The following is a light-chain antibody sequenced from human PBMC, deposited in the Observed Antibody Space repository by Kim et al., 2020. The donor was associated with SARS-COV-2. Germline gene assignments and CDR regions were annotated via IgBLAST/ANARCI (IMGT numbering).Light chain of an antibody. CDR3: QQYENWPWT. J-gene: IGKJ1*01. CDR1: QSVTNN. V-gene: IGKV3-15*01. Sequence: EIVMTQSPATLSVSPVERATLSCRASQSVTNNLAWYQRKPGQTPRLLIYDASTRATGIPARFSGSGSGTEFTLTISGLQSEDLALYYCQQYENWPWTFGQGTKVDIK. CDR2: DAS.